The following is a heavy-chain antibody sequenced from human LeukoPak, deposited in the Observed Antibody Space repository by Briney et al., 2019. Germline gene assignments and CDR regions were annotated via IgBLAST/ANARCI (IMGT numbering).Heavy chain of an antibody. J-gene: IGHJ4*02. CDR2: INPNSGGT. D-gene: IGHD3-3*01. CDR1: GYTFTGYY. V-gene: IGHV1-2*02. Sequence: GASVKVSCKASGYTFTGYYMHWVRQAPGQGLEWMGWINPNSGGTNYAQKFQGRVSMTRDTSISTAYMELSRLRSDDTAVYYCARALVATIPPNDPRSLRFLEWGWGYFDYWGQGTLVTVSS. CDR3: ARALVATIPPNDPRSLRFLEWGWGYFDY.